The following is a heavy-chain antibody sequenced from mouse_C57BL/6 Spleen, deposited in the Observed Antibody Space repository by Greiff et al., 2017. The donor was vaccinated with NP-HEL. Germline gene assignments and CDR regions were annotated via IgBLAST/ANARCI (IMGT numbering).Heavy chain of an antibody. CDR1: GYTFTDYE. CDR2: IDPETGGT. J-gene: IGHJ2*01. CDR3: TRSRGNSDC. V-gene: IGHV1-15*01. D-gene: IGHD2-1*01. Sequence: VQLQQSGAELVRPGASVTLSCKASGYTFTDYEMHWVKQTPVHGLEWIGAIDPETGGTAYNQKFKGKAILTADKSSSTAYMELRSLTSEDSAVYYCTRSRGNSDCWGQGTTLTVSS.